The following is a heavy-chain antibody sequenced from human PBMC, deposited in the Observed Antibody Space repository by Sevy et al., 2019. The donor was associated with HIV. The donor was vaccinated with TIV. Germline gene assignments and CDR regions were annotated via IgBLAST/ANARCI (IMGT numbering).Heavy chain of an antibody. CDR2: INLDGGEK. D-gene: IGHD5-12*01. Sequence: GGSLRLSCAASGFTFSNYWMSWVRQAPGKGLEWVANINLDGGEKYYVDSVKGRFTISRDNAKNSVYLQMNSLRAEDTAVYYCARIEWLYFDYWGQGNMVTVSS. CDR3: ARIEWLYFDY. V-gene: IGHV3-7*01. J-gene: IGHJ4*02. CDR1: GFTFSNYW.